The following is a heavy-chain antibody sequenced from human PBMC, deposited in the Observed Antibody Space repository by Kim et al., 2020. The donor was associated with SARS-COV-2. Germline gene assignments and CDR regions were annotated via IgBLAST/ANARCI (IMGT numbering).Heavy chain of an antibody. D-gene: IGHD2-2*01. J-gene: IGHJ6*02. V-gene: IGHV4-59*01. CDR1: GDSISSYY. Sequence: SETLSHTCTVSGDSISSYYWNWIRQPPGKGLEWIGFMFDSGSTNYSPSLKSRVTLSLDASKNQVSLKLTSVTAADTAVYYCATSRSRTTLYGLDVWGQGTTVTVSS. CDR2: MFDSGST. CDR3: ATSRSRTTLYGLDV.